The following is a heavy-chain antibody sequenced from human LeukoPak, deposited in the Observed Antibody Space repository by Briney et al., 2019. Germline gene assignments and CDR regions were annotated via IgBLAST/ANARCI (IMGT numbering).Heavy chain of an antibody. Sequence: SETLSLTCPVSGGSISSSSYYWGWIRQPPGKGLEWIGSIYYSGSTYYNPSLKSRVTISVDTSKNQFSLKLSSVTAADTAVYYCARITYYYYYMDVWGKGTTVTISS. V-gene: IGHV4-39*01. J-gene: IGHJ6*03. CDR1: GGSISSSSYY. D-gene: IGHD1-14*01. CDR2: IYYSGST. CDR3: ARITYYYYYMDV.